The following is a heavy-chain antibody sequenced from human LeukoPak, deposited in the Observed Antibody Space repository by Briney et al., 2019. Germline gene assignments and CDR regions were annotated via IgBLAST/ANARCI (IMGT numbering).Heavy chain of an antibody. V-gene: IGHV3-74*01. J-gene: IGHJ4*02. CDR3: ARETYSSGWYLVDY. CDR2: IKIVVIST. CDR1: GFTFSSYW. D-gene: IGHD6-19*01. Sequence: GGSLRLSCAASGFTFSSYWMHWVRQAPGKGLGWVSRIKIVVISTSYAASLKGRFTISRDNAKNSLYLQMNSLRAEDTAVYYCARETYSSGWYLVDYWGQGTLVTVSS.